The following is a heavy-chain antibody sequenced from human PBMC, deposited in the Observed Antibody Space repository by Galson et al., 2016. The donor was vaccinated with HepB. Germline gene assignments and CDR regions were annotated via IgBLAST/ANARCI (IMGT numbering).Heavy chain of an antibody. D-gene: IGHD3-10*01. CDR2: ISYDGSIK. CDR3: ANCYYGSGEGNYGMDV. J-gene: IGHJ6*02. Sequence: SLRLSCAVAGDSFSSYGMHWVRQAPGKGLEWVAIISYDGSIKYYAESVKGRFVISRDNSKNTLHLQMNSLRAEDTAVYYCANCYYGSGEGNYGMDVWGQGATVTVSS. CDR1: GDSFSSYG. V-gene: IGHV3-30*18.